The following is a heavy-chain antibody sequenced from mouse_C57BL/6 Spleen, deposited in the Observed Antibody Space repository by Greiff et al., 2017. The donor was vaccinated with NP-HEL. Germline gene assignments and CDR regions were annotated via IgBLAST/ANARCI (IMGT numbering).Heavy chain of an antibody. CDR2: IHPNSGST. D-gene: IGHD4-1*01. V-gene: IGHV1-64*01. Sequence: QVQLQQPGAELVKPGASVKLSRKASGYTFTSYWMHWVKQRPGQGPEWIGMIHPNSGSTNYNEKFKSKATLTVDKSSSTAYMQLSSLTSEDSAVYYCAREWGTGPFDYWGQGTTLTVSS. J-gene: IGHJ2*01. CDR3: AREWGTGPFDY. CDR1: GYTFTSYW.